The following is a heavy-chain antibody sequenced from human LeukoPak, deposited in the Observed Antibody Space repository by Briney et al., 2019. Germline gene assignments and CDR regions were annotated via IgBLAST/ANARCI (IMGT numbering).Heavy chain of an antibody. CDR1: GGTFSSYA. CDR2: IIPIFGTA. J-gene: IGHJ3*02. CDR3: ARAPYNWNYLDAFDI. Sequence: ASVKVSCKASGGTFSSYAISWVRQAPGQGLEWMGGIIPIFGTANYAQKFQGRVTITADESTSTAYMELSSLRSEATAVYYCARAPYNWNYLDAFDIWGQGTMVTVSS. V-gene: IGHV1-69*13. D-gene: IGHD1-7*01.